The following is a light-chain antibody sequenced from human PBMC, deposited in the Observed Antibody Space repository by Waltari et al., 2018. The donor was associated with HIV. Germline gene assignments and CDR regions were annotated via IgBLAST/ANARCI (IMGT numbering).Light chain of an antibody. CDR1: QSVTNY. V-gene: IGKV1-39*01. J-gene: IGKJ2*01. Sequence: DIQMTQSPSSLSASAGDRVTITCRASQSVTNYVNWYQQKAGKAPSLLIYAASNLQSGVPSRFSGSGSGTDFTLSISSLQPEDFATYYCQQSYITPYTFGQGTKLEI. CDR2: AAS. CDR3: QQSYITPYT.